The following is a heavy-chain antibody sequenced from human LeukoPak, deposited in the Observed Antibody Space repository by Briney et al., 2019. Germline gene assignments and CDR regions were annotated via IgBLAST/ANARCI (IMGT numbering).Heavy chain of an antibody. D-gene: IGHD3-10*01. V-gene: IGHV3-30*03. CDR2: ISYDGSNK. CDR1: GFTFSSYG. CDR3: ATEGYYYGSGSFGH. J-gene: IGHJ4*02. Sequence: GGSLRLSCAASGFTFSSYGMHWVRQAPGKGLEWVAVISYDGSNKYYADSVKGRFTISRDLSKNTLYLQMDSLRLVDTALYYCATEGYYYGSGSFGHWGQGTQVTVSP.